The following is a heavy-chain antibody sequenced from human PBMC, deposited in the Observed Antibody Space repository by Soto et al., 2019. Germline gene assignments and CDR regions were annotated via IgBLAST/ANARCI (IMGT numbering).Heavy chain of an antibody. D-gene: IGHD3-22*01. CDR3: AHLTTGGFYFDY. Sequence: QITLKESGPTLVKPTQTLTLTCTFSGFSLRTSGVGVGWIRQPPGKALEWLTLIYWDDGKRYSPYLKSRLTITKDTAKNQVVLRMTNMDPVDTATYYCAHLTTGGFYFDYWGQGTLVTVSS. J-gene: IGHJ4*02. V-gene: IGHV2-5*02. CDR1: GFSLRTSGVG. CDR2: IYWDDGK.